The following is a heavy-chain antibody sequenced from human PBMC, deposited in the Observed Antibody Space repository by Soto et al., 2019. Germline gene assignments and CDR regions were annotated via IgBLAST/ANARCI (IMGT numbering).Heavy chain of an antibody. CDR1: GGSISSGGYY. V-gene: IGHV4-31*03. CDR2: IYYSGST. Sequence: QVQLQESGPGLVKPSQTLSLTFTFSGGSISSGGYYWSWIRQHQGKGLDWIGYIYYSGSTYYNPSLKSRVTKSVDTSKKQFALKLSSVTAADTAVYYCARGNSPHFDYWGQGTLVTVTS. J-gene: IGHJ4*02. D-gene: IGHD4-4*01. CDR3: ARGNSPHFDY.